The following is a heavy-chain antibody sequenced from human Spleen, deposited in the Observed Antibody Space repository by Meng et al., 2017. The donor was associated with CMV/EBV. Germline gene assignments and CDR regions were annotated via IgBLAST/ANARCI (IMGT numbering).Heavy chain of an antibody. J-gene: IGHJ4*02. CDR2: IYTSGST. Sequence: QVQLQESGPGLVKPSETLSPTCTVSGRSISSYYWSWIRQPAGKGLEWIGRIYTSGSTNYNPSLKSRVTMSVDTSKNQFSLKLSSVTAADTAVYYCARDRGGVLLWFGELSYFDHWGQGTRVTVAS. CDR3: ARDRGGVLLWFGELSYFDH. D-gene: IGHD3-10*01. CDR1: GRSISSYY. V-gene: IGHV4-4*07.